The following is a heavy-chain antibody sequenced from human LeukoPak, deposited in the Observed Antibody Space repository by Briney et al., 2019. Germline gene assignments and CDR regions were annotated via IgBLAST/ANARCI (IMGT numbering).Heavy chain of an antibody. CDR2: IGSSGSSI. Sequence: GGSLRLSCAASGFTFSFYEMNWVRQAPGKGLEWVSYIGSSGSSIYYADSVKGRFTISRDNAKNSLYLQMNSLRAEDTAVYYCARNRYYYDSSGYCDYWGQGTLVTVSS. J-gene: IGHJ4*02. V-gene: IGHV3-48*03. CDR3: ARNRYYYDSSGYCDY. D-gene: IGHD3-22*01. CDR1: GFTFSFYE.